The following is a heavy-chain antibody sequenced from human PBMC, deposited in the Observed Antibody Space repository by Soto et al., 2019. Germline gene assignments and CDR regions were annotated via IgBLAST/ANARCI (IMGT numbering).Heavy chain of an antibody. CDR3: ARGRVVPAAIWDY. D-gene: IGHD2-2*01. Sequence: PSETLSLTCAVYGGSFSGYYWSWIRQPPGKGLEWIGEINHSGSTNYNPSLKSRVTISVDTSKNQFSLKLSSVTAADTAVYYCARGRVVPAAIWDYWGQGTLVTVSS. CDR2: INHSGST. V-gene: IGHV4-34*01. J-gene: IGHJ4*02. CDR1: GGSFSGYY.